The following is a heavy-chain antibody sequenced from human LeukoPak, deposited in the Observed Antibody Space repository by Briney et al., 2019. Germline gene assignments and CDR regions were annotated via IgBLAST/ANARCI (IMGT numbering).Heavy chain of an antibody. Sequence: PSETLSLTCGVFGVSINDYYWSWIRQSPGKGLEWNGEISHTEGTRYNPSLASRVTMSVGTSENQLSLKLIFVTAADTAVYYCARIRCGHSGSVCYNHWGLGTLVTVSS. D-gene: IGHD3-9*01. CDR2: ISHTEGT. CDR1: GVSINDYY. V-gene: IGHV4-34*01. J-gene: IGHJ1*01. CDR3: ARIRCGHSGSVCYNH.